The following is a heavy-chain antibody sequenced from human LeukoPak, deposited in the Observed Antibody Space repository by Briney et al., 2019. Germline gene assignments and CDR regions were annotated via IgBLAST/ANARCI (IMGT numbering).Heavy chain of an antibody. J-gene: IGHJ4*02. V-gene: IGHV1-69*13. CDR2: IIPIFGTA. CDR1: GYTFTGYY. D-gene: IGHD3-22*01. Sequence: GASVKVSCKASGYTFTGYYMHWVRQAPGQGLEWMGGIIPIFGTANYAQKFQGRVTITADESTSTAYMELSSLRSEDTAVYYCASYYYDSSGRQLDYWGQGTLVTVSS. CDR3: ASYYYDSSGRQLDY.